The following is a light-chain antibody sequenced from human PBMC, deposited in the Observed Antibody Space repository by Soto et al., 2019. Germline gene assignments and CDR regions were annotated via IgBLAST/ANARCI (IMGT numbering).Light chain of an antibody. Sequence: SYELTQPPSVSVSPGQTGRITCSGDALPKQYAYWYQQKPGQAPVLLIYKDSERPSGIPERFSGSSSGTTVTLTISGVQAEDEADYYCQSADHIGSYVIFGGGTKLTVL. CDR3: QSADHIGSYVI. CDR2: KDS. V-gene: IGLV3-25*03. J-gene: IGLJ2*01. CDR1: ALPKQY.